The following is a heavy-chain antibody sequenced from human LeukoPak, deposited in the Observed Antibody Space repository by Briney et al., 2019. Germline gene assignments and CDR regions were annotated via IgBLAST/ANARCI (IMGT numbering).Heavy chain of an antibody. CDR1: GYTFTSYY. V-gene: IGHV1-18*04. CDR2: ISAYNGNT. Sequence: ASVKVSCKASGYTFTSYYMHWVRQAPGQGLEWMGWISAYNGNTNYAQKLQGRVTVTTDTSTSTAYMELRSLRSDDTAVYYCAREKLYYFDYWGQGTLVTVSS. CDR3: AREKLYYFDY. D-gene: IGHD2-15*01. J-gene: IGHJ4*02.